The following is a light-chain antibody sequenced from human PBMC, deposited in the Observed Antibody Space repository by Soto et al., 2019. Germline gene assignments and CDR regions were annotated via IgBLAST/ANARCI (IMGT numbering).Light chain of an antibody. CDR1: QSISTL. CDR3: QQYHTYWT. J-gene: IGKJ1*01. CDR2: ESS. V-gene: IGKV1-5*03. Sequence: IQMTQSPSTLSASVGDSVTITCRASQSISTLTAWYQQKPGKAPRLLLYESSVLESGVPSRFSGDGSATDFTLTISGLQPDDSAIYYCQQYHTYWTFGQGTKVEVK.